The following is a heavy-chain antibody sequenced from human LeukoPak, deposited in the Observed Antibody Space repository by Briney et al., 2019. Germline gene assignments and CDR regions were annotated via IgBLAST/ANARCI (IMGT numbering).Heavy chain of an antibody. V-gene: IGHV4-39*01. CDR2: IYYSGST. D-gene: IGHD3-10*01. J-gene: IGHJ4*02. Sequence: SETLSLTCTVSGGSISSSSYYWGWIRQPPGKGLEWIGSIYYSGSTYYNPSLKSRVTISVDTSKNQFSLKLSSVTAADPTVYYFVSREVWFGEFDNYFDYGRGGTLVAVSS. CDR1: GGSISSSSYY. CDR3: VSREVWFGEFDNYFDY.